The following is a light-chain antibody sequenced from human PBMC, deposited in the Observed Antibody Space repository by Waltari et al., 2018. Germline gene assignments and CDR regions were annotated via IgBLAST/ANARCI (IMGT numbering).Light chain of an antibody. CDR1: PGIGNS. Sequence: DIQLTQSPSFLSASLGDRVTITCRASPGIGNSLAWYQQTPGKPPNLEIYSMSTLQSWVPARFSGSGSVTDFNLTISSLQPDDLASCDCQQLHDYPLSFGGGTKVEIK. V-gene: IGKV1-9*01. CDR3: QQLHDYPLS. CDR2: SMS. J-gene: IGKJ4*01.